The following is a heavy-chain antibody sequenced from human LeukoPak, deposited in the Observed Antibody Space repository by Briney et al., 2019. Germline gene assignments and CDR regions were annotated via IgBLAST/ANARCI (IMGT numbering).Heavy chain of an antibody. CDR3: ARGILGSSSWRSGVDP. CDR1: GFTFSNYD. V-gene: IGHV3-13*01. Sequence: GGSLRLSCAASGFTFSNYDMHWVRQPTRKGLEGVSASSTAGDTYYPGSVKGRFTISREHAKNSLYLQMNRLSAGDTAVYYCARGILGSSSWRSGVDPWGQGTLVTVSS. J-gene: IGHJ5*02. CDR2: SSTAGDT. D-gene: IGHD6-13*01.